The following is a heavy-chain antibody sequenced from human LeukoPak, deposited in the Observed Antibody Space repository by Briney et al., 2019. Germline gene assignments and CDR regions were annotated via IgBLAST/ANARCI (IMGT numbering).Heavy chain of an antibody. V-gene: IGHV1-2*06. CDR3: ARAARGYSYGSYWFDP. CDR2: INPNSGGT. J-gene: IGHJ5*02. Sequence: GASVKVSCKASGYTFTGYYMHWVRQAPGQGLEWMGRINPNSGGTNYAQKFQGRVTMTRDTSISTAYMGLSRLRSDDTAVHYCARAARGYSYGSYWFDPWGQGTLVTVSS. CDR1: GYTFTGYY. D-gene: IGHD5-18*01.